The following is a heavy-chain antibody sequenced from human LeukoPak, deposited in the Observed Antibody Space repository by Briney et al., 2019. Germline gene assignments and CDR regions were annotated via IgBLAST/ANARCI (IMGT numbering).Heavy chain of an antibody. D-gene: IGHD3-3*01. Sequence: PGGSLRLSCAASGFTFSSYWMSWVRQAPGKGLEWVSSISSSSSYIYYADSVKGRFTISRDNAKNSLYLQMNSLRAEDTAVYYCARTTIFGVVIIRSYYFDYWGQGTLVTVSS. J-gene: IGHJ4*02. CDR2: ISSSSSYI. CDR3: ARTTIFGVVIIRSYYFDY. V-gene: IGHV3-21*01. CDR1: GFTFSSYW.